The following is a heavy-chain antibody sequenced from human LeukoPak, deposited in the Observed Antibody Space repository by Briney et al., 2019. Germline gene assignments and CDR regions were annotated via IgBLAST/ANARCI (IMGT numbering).Heavy chain of an antibody. J-gene: IGHJ4*02. Sequence: SETLSLTCTVSGGSISTSSYYWGWIRQPPGKGLEWIGNIFYSGSTYYSPSVKSRVTISVDTSKNQFSLNLSSMTAADTAVYFCARDPPYGDNSESFDSWGQGTLVTVSS. CDR3: ARDPPYGDNSESFDS. CDR2: IFYSGST. D-gene: IGHD4-23*01. V-gene: IGHV4-39*07. CDR1: GGSISTSSYY.